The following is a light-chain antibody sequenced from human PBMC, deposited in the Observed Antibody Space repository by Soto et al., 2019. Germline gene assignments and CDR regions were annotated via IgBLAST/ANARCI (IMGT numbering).Light chain of an antibody. Sequence: QSALPQPASVSGSPGQSITISCTGTSSDVGGYNYDSWYQQHPGKAPQLIIYDVNNRPSGVSNRFSGSKSGSTASLTISGLQAEDEADYYCSSYTSSSTRVFGGGTKVTVL. V-gene: IGLV2-14*01. J-gene: IGLJ2*01. CDR1: SSDVGGYNY. CDR2: DVN. CDR3: SSYTSSSTRV.